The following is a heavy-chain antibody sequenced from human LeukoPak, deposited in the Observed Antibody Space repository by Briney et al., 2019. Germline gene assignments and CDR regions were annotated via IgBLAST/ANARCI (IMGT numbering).Heavy chain of an antibody. Sequence: SETLSLTCAVTGASISNSNWWSWVRQPPGKELEWIGEIYHSGSTNYKTSLKSRATISVDKSKNQFSLKLNSVTAADTAVYYCASRAPRYNYDRYLPIDYWGQGTLVTVSS. CDR2: IYHSGST. D-gene: IGHD3-22*01. V-gene: IGHV4-4*02. CDR1: GASISNSNW. CDR3: ASRAPRYNYDRYLPIDY. J-gene: IGHJ4*02.